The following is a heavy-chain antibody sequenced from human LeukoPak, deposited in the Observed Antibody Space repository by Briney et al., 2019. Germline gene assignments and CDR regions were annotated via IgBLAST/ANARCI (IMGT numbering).Heavy chain of an antibody. CDR3: ATRGYYYDSGGAFDI. CDR1: GYTLTELS. J-gene: IGHJ3*02. V-gene: IGHV1-24*01. Sequence: GASVKVSCKVSGYTLTELSMHWVRQAPGKGLEWMGGFDPEDGETIYAQKFQGRVTMTEDASTDTAYMELSSLRSEDTAVYYCATRGYYYDSGGAFDIWGQGTMVTVSS. D-gene: IGHD3-22*01. CDR2: FDPEDGET.